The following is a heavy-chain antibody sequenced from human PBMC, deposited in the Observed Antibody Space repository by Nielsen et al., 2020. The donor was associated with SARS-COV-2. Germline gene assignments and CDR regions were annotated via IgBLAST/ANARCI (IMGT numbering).Heavy chain of an antibody. Sequence: GESLKISCAASGFTLSSYGMHWVRQAPGKGLEWVAVISYDGSNKYYADSVKGRFTISRDNSKNTLYLQMNSLRAEDTAVYYCAKISWYYYGEDAFDIWGQGTMVTVSS. CDR1: GFTLSSYG. CDR2: ISYDGSNK. V-gene: IGHV3-30*18. D-gene: IGHD3-10*01. J-gene: IGHJ3*02. CDR3: AKISWYYYGEDAFDI.